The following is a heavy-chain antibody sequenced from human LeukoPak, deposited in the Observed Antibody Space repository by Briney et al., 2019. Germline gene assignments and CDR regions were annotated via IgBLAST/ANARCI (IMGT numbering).Heavy chain of an antibody. J-gene: IGHJ4*02. CDR3: ARDQGTAVNFDY. Sequence: GGSLRLSCAVSGLTFSTYWMSWVRQAPGKGLEWVANIKQDGSEKYYVDSVKGRFTISRDNAKNSLYLQMNSLRAEDTAVYYCARDQGTAVNFDYWGQGTLVTVSS. V-gene: IGHV3-7*03. D-gene: IGHD2-2*01. CDR2: IKQDGSEK. CDR1: GLTFSTYW.